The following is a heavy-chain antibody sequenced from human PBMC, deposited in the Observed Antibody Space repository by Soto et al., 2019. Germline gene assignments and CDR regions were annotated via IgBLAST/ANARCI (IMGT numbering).Heavy chain of an antibody. V-gene: IGHV3-23*01. D-gene: IGHD3-10*01. CDR1: GFTFSSYA. J-gene: IGHJ6*02. CDR2: ISGSGGST. CDR3: AKDWVRGMRAYYYYGMDV. Sequence: GGSLRLSCAASGFTFSSYAMSWVRQAPGKGLEWVSAISGSGGSTYYADSVKGRFTISRDNSKNTLYLQMNSLRAEDTAVYYCAKDWVRGMRAYYYYGMDVWGQGTTVTVSS.